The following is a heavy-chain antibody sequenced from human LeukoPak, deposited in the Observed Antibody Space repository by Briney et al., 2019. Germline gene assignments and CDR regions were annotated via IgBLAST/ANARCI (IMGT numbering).Heavy chain of an antibody. CDR2: IIPIFGTA. J-gene: IGHJ3*02. CDR1: GGTFSSYA. D-gene: IGHD2-2*01. CDR3: ARDPTMGYCSTTSCYGAYDTFDI. V-gene: IGHV1-69*13. Sequence: SVKVSCKASGGTFSSYALSWVRQAPGQGLEWMGGIIPIFGTANYAQKFQGRVTITADESTSTAYMELSSLRSEDTAVYYCARDPTMGYCSTTSCYGAYDTFDIWGQGTMVTVSS.